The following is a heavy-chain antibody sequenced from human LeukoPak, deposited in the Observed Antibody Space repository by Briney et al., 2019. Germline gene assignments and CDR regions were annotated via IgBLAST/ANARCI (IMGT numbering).Heavy chain of an antibody. Sequence: SETLSLTCTVSGGSISGYYCSWIRQPPGKGLEWIGYIYYSGSTSYNRSLKSRVTISVDTSKNQFSLKLSSVTAADTAVYYCARQNPYYYYYYYMDVWGKGTTVTISS. CDR1: GGSISGYY. V-gene: IGHV4-59*08. D-gene: IGHD1-14*01. CDR3: ARQNPYYYYYYYMDV. CDR2: IYYSGST. J-gene: IGHJ6*03.